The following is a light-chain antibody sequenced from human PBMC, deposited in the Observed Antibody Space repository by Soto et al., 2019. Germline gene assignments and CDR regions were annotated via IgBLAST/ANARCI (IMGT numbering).Light chain of an antibody. Sequence: QSALTQPASVSGSPGQSITISCTGTISDVGSYNLVSWYQQHPGKAPKLVIYEGSKRPSGVSNRFSGSKSGNAASLTISGLQAEDEADYYCCSYIVTSTLWVFGGGTKLTVL. CDR3: CSYIVTSTLWV. J-gene: IGLJ3*02. CDR2: EGS. CDR1: ISDVGSYNL. V-gene: IGLV2-23*01.